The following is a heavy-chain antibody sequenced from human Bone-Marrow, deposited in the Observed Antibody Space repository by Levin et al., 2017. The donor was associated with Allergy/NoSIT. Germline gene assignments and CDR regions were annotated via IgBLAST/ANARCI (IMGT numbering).Heavy chain of an antibody. J-gene: IGHJ6*03. CDR2: INHSGST. V-gene: IGHV4-34*01. Sequence: SETLSLTCAVYGGSFSGYYWSWIRQPPGKGLEWIGEINHSGSTNYNPSLKSRVTISVDTSKNQFSLKLSSVTAADTAVYYCARVGSSGWYRDYYYYYMDVWGKGTTVTVSS. CDR1: GGSFSGYY. CDR3: ARVGSSGWYRDYYYYYMDV. D-gene: IGHD6-19*01.